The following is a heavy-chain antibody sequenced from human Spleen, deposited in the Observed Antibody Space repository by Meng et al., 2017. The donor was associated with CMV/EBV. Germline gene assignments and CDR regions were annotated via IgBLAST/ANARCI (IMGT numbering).Heavy chain of an antibody. J-gene: IGHJ4*02. Sequence: GESLKISCAASGLAFSTYWIYWVRQAPGKGLEWVTFIRYDGSNKYYVDSVKGRFTISRDNSKNTLYLQMNSLRIEDTAVYYCARDPRGKQMFGTFDHWGQGSLVTVSS. CDR1: GLAFSTYW. CDR3: ARDPRGKQMFGTFDH. D-gene: IGHD3-3*01. CDR2: IRYDGSNK. V-gene: IGHV3-30*02.